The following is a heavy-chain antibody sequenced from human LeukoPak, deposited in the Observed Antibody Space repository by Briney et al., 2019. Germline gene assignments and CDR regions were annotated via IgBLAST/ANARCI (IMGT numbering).Heavy chain of an antibody. V-gene: IGHV4-59*12. CDR2: IYYSGST. CDR1: GGSISSYY. J-gene: IGHJ4*02. D-gene: IGHD5-18*01. CDR3: ARGYDVDTAMAYYFDY. Sequence: SETLSLTCTVSGGSISSYYWSWIRQPPGKGLEWIGYIYYSGSTNYNPSLKSRVTISVDTSKNQFSLKLSSVTAADTAVYYCARGYDVDTAMAYYFDYWGQGTLVTVSS.